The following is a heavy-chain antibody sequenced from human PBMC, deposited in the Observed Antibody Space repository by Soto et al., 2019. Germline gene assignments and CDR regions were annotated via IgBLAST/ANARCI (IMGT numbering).Heavy chain of an antibody. CDR2: IYYSGST. Sequence: PSETLSLTCPVSGGSISSYYWSWIRQPPGKGLEWIGYIYYSGSTNYNPSLKSRVTISVDTSKNQFSLKLSSVTAADTAVYYCASGGYGSGSRKFDYWGQGTLVTVSS. J-gene: IGHJ4*02. CDR1: GGSISSYY. V-gene: IGHV4-59*01. D-gene: IGHD3-10*01. CDR3: ASGGYGSGSRKFDY.